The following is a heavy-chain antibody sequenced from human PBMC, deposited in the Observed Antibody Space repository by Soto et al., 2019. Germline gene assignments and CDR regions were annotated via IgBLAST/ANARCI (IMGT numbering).Heavy chain of an antibody. V-gene: IGHV1-8*01. CDR3: ARRSRSWGFDY. Sequence: QVQLVQSGAEVKKPGASVKVSCKASGYTFTSYDLNWVRQATGQGFEWMGWMNPNSGNTGYAQKFQGRVTMTRTTSITTAYMEMSSLTSEDTAGYYWARRSRSWGFDYWGQGTLVTVSS. D-gene: IGHD2-15*01. CDR2: MNPNSGNT. J-gene: IGHJ4*02. CDR1: GYTFTSYD.